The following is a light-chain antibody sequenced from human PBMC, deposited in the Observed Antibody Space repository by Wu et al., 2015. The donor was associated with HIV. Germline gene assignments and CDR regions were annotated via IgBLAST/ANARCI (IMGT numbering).Light chain of an antibody. CDR2: LAS. CDR1: QTLNKYQ. CDR3: QQYTTSPLT. V-gene: IGKV3-20*01. Sequence: IVLTQSPGTLSLSPGERATLSCRASQTLNKYQLAWYQQKPGQAPRLLIFLASNRATGVPDRFSRSGSGTDFTLTISGLEPEDFAVYYCQQYTTSPLTFGGGTRVEI. J-gene: IGKJ4*01.